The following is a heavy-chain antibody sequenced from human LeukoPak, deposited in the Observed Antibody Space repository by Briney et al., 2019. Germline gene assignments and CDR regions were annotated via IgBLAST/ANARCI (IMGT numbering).Heavy chain of an antibody. Sequence: GGSLRLSCTASGFTVSDYYMNWIRQAPGKGLEWISYISSSGSSIYYVDSVKGRFTISRDNAKNSLYLQMNSLGVDDTAVYFCSADPGDYWGQGTLVTVSS. CDR2: ISSSGSSI. V-gene: IGHV3-11*04. J-gene: IGHJ4*02. D-gene: IGHD7-27*01. CDR3: SADPGDY. CDR1: GFTVSDYY.